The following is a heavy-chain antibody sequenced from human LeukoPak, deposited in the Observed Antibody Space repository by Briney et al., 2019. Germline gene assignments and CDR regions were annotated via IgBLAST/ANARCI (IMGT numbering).Heavy chain of an antibody. CDR2: IYYSGST. Sequence: SQTLSLTCTVSGGSISSGGYYWSWIRQHPGKGLEWIGYIYYSGSTYYNPSLKSRVTISVDTSKNQFSLKLSSVTAADTAVYYCAREVPDCSSTSCYVYYYYCMDVWGKGTTVTVSS. CDR3: AREVPDCSSTSCYVYYYYCMDV. V-gene: IGHV4-31*03. D-gene: IGHD2-2*01. CDR1: GGSISSGGYY. J-gene: IGHJ6*03.